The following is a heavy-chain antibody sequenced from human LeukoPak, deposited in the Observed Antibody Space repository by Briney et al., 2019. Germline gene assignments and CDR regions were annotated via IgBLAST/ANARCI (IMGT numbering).Heavy chain of an antibody. CDR1: GGSISTTSFY. CDR3: ARVFDSGSQAYFYYMDV. CDR2: FYYSGST. V-gene: IGHV4-39*01. Sequence: PSETLSLTCAVSGGSISTTSFYWGWIRQPPGKGLEWIGNFYYSGSTYYNPSLKSRVTISVDTSKNQFSLKLSSVTAADTAVYYCARVFDSGSQAYFYYMDVWGKGTTVTIFS. J-gene: IGHJ6*03. D-gene: IGHD3-10*01.